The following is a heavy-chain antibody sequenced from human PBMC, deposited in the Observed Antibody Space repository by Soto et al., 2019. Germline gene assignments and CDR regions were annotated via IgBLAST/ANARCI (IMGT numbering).Heavy chain of an antibody. J-gene: IGHJ4*02. Sequence: QVQLQESGPGLVMPSETLSLTCTVSGDSISGSPYFWGWIRQPPGKRLEWIGSIFYDGYTLYTPSLKSRVPCSVDTSKNQFSLKLTSVAAADTAIYFCARLQAAVPHYWGQGILVTVSS. CDR3: ARLQAAVPHY. V-gene: IGHV4-39*01. CDR1: GDSISGSPYF. CDR2: IFYDGYT. D-gene: IGHD6-13*01.